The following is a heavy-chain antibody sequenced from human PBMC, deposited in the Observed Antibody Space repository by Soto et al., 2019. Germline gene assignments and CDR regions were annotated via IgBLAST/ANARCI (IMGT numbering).Heavy chain of an antibody. D-gene: IGHD2-21*02. CDR1: GYTFTSYA. CDR3: ASAWVVVTAPDY. J-gene: IGHJ4*02. Sequence: QVQLVQSGAEEKKPGASVKVSCKASGYTFTSYAMHWVRQAPGQRLEWMGWINAGNGNTKYSQKFQGRVTITRDTAASTAYRELSRLRSEDTAVYYCASAWVVVTAPDYWGRGTLVTVSS. CDR2: INAGNGNT. V-gene: IGHV1-3*05.